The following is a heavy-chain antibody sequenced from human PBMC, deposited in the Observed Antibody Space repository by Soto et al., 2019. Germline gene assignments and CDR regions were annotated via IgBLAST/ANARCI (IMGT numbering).Heavy chain of an antibody. V-gene: IGHV4-30-4*01. J-gene: IGHJ5*02. CDR3: ARDWVHERWFDP. D-gene: IGHD1-1*01. Sequence: PSETLSLTCTVSGGSVNSGDYYWSWIRQSPGKGLEWIGSIFYSGTTYYNPSLKGRITLSIDTSKNQFSLRLTSVTAADTAVYYCARDWVHERWFDPWGQGTLVTVSS. CDR1: GGSVNSGDYY. CDR2: IFYSGTT.